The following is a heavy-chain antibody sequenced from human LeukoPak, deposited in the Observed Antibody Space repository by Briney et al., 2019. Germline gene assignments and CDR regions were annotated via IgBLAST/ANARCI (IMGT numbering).Heavy chain of an antibody. CDR3: ARTYCSRGSCYLDY. J-gene: IGHJ4*02. V-gene: IGHV3-11*03. CDR1: GFTFSDYY. D-gene: IGHD2-15*01. Sequence: PGGSLRLSCAASGFTFSDYYMSWIRQAPGKGLEWVSYISGSSTYTNYADSVKDRFTISRDNAKNSVYLQMMSLRAEDTAVYFCARTYCSRGSCYLDYWGQGTLVTVSS. CDR2: ISGSSTYT.